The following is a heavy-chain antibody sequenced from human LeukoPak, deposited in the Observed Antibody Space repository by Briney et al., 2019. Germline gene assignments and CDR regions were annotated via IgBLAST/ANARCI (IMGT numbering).Heavy chain of an antibody. CDR1: GFTFSSYA. J-gene: IGHJ4*02. CDR3: AKVREYSSSSYLVY. V-gene: IGHV3-23*01. CDR2: ISGSGGST. D-gene: IGHD6-6*01. Sequence: PGGSLRLSCAASGFTFSSYAMSWVRQAPGKGLEWVSAISGSGGSTYYADSVKGQFTISRDSSKNTLYLQMNSLRAEDTAVYYCAKVREYSSSSYLVYWGQGTLVTVSS.